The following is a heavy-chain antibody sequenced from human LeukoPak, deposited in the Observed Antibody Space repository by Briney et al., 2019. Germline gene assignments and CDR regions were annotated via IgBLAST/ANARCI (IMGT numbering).Heavy chain of an antibody. D-gene: IGHD3-22*01. CDR3: AKLIVSSGYYSSPFDY. V-gene: IGHV3-23*01. Sequence: PGGSLRLSCAAPGFTFSSYAMSWVRQAPGKGLEWVSAISGSGGSTYYADSVKGRFTISRDNSKNTLYLQMNSLRAEDTAVYYCAKLIVSSGYYSSPFDYWGQGTLVTVSS. CDR2: ISGSGGST. J-gene: IGHJ4*02. CDR1: GFTFSSYA.